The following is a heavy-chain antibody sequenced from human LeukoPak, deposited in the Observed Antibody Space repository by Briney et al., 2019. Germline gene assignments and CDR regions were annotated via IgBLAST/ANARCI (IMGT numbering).Heavy chain of an antibody. Sequence: ASVKVSCKASGYTFTDYYVHWVRQAPGQGLEWMGWISAYNGNTNYAQKLQGRVTMTTDTSTSTAYMELRSLRSDDTAVYYCARDLQVGYSSSSYYFDYWGQGTLVTVSS. V-gene: IGHV1-18*04. CDR3: ARDLQVGYSSSSYYFDY. J-gene: IGHJ4*02. CDR1: GYTFTDYY. CDR2: ISAYNGNT. D-gene: IGHD6-6*01.